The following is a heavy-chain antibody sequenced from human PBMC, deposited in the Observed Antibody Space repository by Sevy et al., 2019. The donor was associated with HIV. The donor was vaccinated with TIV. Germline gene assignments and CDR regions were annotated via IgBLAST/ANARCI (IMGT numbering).Heavy chain of an antibody. CDR3: FGVTN. CDR2: IKKDGSQK. J-gene: IGHJ4*02. Sequence: GGSLRLSCTDSGLTFSNYWMHWVRKAPGKGLEWVASIKKDGSQKDYVDSVKGRSIISRDNAKSSVYLQMNSRRDEDAAVYCCFGVTNWGQGTLVTVSS. CDR1: GLTFSNYW. D-gene: IGHD3-3*01. V-gene: IGHV3-7*03.